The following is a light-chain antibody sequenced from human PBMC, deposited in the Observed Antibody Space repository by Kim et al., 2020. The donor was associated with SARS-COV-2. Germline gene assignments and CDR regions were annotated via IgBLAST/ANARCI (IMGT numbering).Light chain of an antibody. J-gene: IGKJ1*01. CDR1: ESVTSSF. Sequence: SPFPLSLSPGERATLSCRASESVTSSFLAWYQQKPGQAPRLLMYFASRRATGIPDRFSGSGSGTDFTLAISRLEPEDSAVEYCQQYGSSGWTFGQGTKVDIK. V-gene: IGKV3-20*01. CDR3: QQYGSSGWT. CDR2: FAS.